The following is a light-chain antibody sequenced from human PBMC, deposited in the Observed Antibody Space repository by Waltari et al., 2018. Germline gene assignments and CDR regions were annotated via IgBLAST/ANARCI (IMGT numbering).Light chain of an antibody. CDR1: QSISSY. CDR2: AAS. Sequence: DIHMTQSPSSLSASLGDSVTITCRASQSISSYLNWYQQKPGVAPKRLIYAASSLRNGVPSRFSGSGSGTDFSLTISSLQPEDFATYYCQQSFSTPLTFGGGTKVEIK. J-gene: IGKJ4*01. V-gene: IGKV1-39*01. CDR3: QQSFSTPLT.